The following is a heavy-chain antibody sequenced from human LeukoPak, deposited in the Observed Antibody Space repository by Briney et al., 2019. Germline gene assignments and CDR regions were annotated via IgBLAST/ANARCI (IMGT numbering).Heavy chain of an antibody. D-gene: IGHD4-23*01. Sequence: GGSLRLSCAASGFTFSNYGMNWVRQAPGKGPEWVSYISSSSGHVYFAGSVKGRFTISRDNAKSSLYLQMNNLRAEDTAVYYCARDGGHSYYFDCWGQGTLVPVSS. J-gene: IGHJ4*02. CDR1: GFTFSNYG. CDR3: ARDGGHSYYFDC. V-gene: IGHV3-21*05. CDR2: ISSSSGHV.